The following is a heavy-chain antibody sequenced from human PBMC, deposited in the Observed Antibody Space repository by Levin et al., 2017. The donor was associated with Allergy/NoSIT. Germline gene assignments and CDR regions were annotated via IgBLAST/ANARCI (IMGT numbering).Heavy chain of an antibody. CDR2: ISYDGSNK. CDR3: AKVFRGRSTWGPPDPYSSGPIYYYGMDV. J-gene: IGHJ6*02. V-gene: IGHV3-30*18. CDR1: GFTFSSYG. Sequence: GESLKISCAASGFTFSSYGMHWVRQAPGKGLEWVAVISYDGSNKYYADSVKGRFTISRDNSKNTLYLQMNSLRAEDTAVYYCAKVFRGRSTWGPPDPYSSGPIYYYGMDVWGQGTTVTVSS. D-gene: IGHD6-19*01.